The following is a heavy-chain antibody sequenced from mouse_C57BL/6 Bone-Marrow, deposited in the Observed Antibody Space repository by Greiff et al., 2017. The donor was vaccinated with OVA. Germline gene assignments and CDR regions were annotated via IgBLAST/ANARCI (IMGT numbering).Heavy chain of an antibody. CDR2: INYDGSST. J-gene: IGHJ2*01. D-gene: IGHD2-4*01. CDR1: GFTFSDYY. V-gene: IGHV5-16*01. CDR3: ARASYDYDGRDWFDY. Sequence: EVMLVESEGGLVQPGSSMKLSCTASGFTFSDYYMAWVRQVPEKGLEWVANINYDGSSTYYLDSLKSRFIISRDNAKNILYLQMSSLKSEDTATYYCARASYDYDGRDWFDYWGQGTTLTVSS.